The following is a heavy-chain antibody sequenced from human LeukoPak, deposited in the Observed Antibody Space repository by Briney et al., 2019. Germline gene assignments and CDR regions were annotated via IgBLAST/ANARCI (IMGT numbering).Heavy chain of an antibody. CDR1: GFTFSSYW. V-gene: IGHV3-7*01. CDR2: IKQDGSEK. Sequence: GGSLRLSCAASGFTFSSYWMSWVRQAPGKGLEWVANIKQDGSEKYYVDSVKGRFTISRDNAKNSLYLQMNSLRAEDTAVYYCARDLYSSSWQLYYYYMDVWGKGTTVTVSS. J-gene: IGHJ6*03. CDR3: ARDLYSSSWQLYYYYMDV. D-gene: IGHD6-13*01.